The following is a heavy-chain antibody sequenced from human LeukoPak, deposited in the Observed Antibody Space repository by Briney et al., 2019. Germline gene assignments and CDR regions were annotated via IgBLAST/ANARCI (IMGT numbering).Heavy chain of an antibody. J-gene: IGHJ5*02. CDR1: GYTFTSYG. V-gene: IGHV1-8*02. CDR3: ARGGEVLRYFDWLLSDNWFDP. CDR2: MNPNSGNT. D-gene: IGHD3-9*01. Sequence: ASVKVSCKASGYTFTSYGISWVRQAPGQGLEWMGWMNPNSGNTGYAQKFQGRVTMTRNTSISTAYMELSSLRSEDTAVYYCARGGEVLRYFDWLLSDNWFDPWGQGTLVTVSS.